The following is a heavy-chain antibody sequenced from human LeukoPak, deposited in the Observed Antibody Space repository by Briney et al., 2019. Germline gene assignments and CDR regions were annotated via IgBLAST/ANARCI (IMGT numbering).Heavy chain of an antibody. J-gene: IGHJ4*02. D-gene: IGHD1-26*01. Sequence: ASVKVSCKASGYTFTSYAIHWVRQAPGQRLEWMGWISAGSGNTKYSQNFQGRVTFISNTSATTALMELSSLRSEDAAVYYCARDSGSGNNDYWGQGTLVTVSS. CDR2: ISAGSGNT. V-gene: IGHV1-3*01. CDR1: GYTFTSYA. CDR3: ARDSGSGNNDY.